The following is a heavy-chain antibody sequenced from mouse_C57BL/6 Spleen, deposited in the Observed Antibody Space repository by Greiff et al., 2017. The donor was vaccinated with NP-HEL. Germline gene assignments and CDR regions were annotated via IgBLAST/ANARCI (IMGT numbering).Heavy chain of an antibody. CDR2: IYPGSGST. CDR3: ARSKGGSGYVAFGY. Sequence: VQLQQPGAELVKPGASVKMSCKASGYTFTSYWITWVKQRPGQGLEWIGDIYPGSGSTNYNEKFKSKATLTVDTSSSTAYMQLSSLTSEDSAVYYCARSKGGSGYVAFGYRGQGTTLTVSS. V-gene: IGHV1-55*01. J-gene: IGHJ2*01. D-gene: IGHD3-2*02. CDR1: GYTFTSYW.